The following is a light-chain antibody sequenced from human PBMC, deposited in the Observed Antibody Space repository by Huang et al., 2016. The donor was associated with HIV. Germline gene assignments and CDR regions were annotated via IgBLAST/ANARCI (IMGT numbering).Light chain of an antibody. J-gene: IGKJ2*01. Sequence: EIMLTQSPATLSVSPGERATLSCRASQSISTNLAWYKQKPGLAPRLLSYSASTRATGIPARFSGSGSGTEFTLTISSLQSEDFAVYYCQQGETFGQGTKLEIK. CDR2: SAS. CDR1: QSISTN. CDR3: QQGET. V-gene: IGKV3-15*01.